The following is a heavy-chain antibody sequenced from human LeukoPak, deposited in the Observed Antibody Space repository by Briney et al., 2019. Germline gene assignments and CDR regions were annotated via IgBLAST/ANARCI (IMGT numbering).Heavy chain of an antibody. CDR1: GYTFASYD. D-gene: IGHD3-9*01. CDR3: ARAMQPLRYFDWLPIDY. CDR2: MNPNSGNT. J-gene: IGHJ4*02. Sequence: PETSVKVSCKASGYTFASYDINWVRQATGQGLEWMGWMNPNSGNTGYAQKLQGRVTMTTDTSTSTAYMELRSLRSDDTAVYYCARAMQPLRYFDWLPIDYWGQGTLVTVSS. V-gene: IGHV1-8*01.